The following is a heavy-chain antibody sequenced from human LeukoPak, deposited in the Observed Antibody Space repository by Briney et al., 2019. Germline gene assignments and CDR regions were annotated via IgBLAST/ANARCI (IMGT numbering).Heavy chain of an antibody. D-gene: IGHD5-24*01. V-gene: IGHV3-21*01. CDR1: GFTFSSYA. CDR2: ISSSSSYI. CDR3: ARARASYNPFDY. J-gene: IGHJ4*02. Sequence: KTGGSLRLSCAASGFTFSSYAMHWVRQAPGKGLEWVSSISSSSSYIYYADSVKGRFTISRDNAKNSLYLQMNSLRAEDTAVYYCARARASYNPFDYWGQGTLVTVSS.